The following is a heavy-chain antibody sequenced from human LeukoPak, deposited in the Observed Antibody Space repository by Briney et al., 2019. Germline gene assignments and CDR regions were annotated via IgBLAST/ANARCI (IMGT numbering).Heavy chain of an antibody. D-gene: IGHD2-8*01. CDR3: ARERTSCTNGVCRTPRWFDP. V-gene: IGHV4-4*07. CDR2: IYISGTT. J-gene: IGHJ5*02. Sequence: LETLSLTCTVSGGSISTYYWTWIRQPAGKGLEWIGHIYISGTTNYSPSLKSRVTMSVDTSKNQFSLKLSSVTAADTAVYYCARERTSCTNGVCRTPRWFDPWGQGILVTVSS. CDR1: GGSISTYY.